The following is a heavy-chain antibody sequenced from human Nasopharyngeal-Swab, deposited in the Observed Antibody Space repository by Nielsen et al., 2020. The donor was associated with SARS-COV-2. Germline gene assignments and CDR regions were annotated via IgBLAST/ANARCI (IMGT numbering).Heavy chain of an antibody. CDR1: GFTFNTYW. J-gene: IGHJ4*02. Sequence: GESLKISCAASGFTFNTYWMNWARQAPGKGLEWVANIKPDGSKRNYVDSVEGRFTISRDDAMNSLYLQMNSLRAEDTAVYYCATNNDYRFENWGQGTLVSVSS. V-gene: IGHV3-7*05. CDR2: IKPDGSKR. D-gene: IGHD4-11*01. CDR3: ATNNDYRFEN.